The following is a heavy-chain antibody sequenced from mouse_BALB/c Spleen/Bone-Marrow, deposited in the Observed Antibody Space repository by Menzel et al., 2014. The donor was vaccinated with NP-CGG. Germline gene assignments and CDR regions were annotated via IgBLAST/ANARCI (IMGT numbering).Heavy chain of an antibody. CDR2: ISGGGSYI. D-gene: IGHD2-4*01. Sequence: EVKLVESGGDLVKPGGSLKLSCAASGFTFSSYGMSWVRQTPEKRLEWVATISGGGSYIYYADNVKGRFIISRDNAKNNPYLQVRSLRSEDTALYYCAREGYDYDWFADWGQGTLVTVSA. CDR3: AREGYDYDWFAD. CDR1: GFTFSSYG. V-gene: IGHV5-9-2*01. J-gene: IGHJ3*01.